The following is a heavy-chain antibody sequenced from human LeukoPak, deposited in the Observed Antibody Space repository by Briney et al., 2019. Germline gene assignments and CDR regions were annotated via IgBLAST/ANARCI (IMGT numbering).Heavy chain of an antibody. D-gene: IGHD3-10*01. CDR2: ISFNGNDK. V-gene: IGHV3-30*04. CDR3: ARVYGSEIDY. CDR1: GFGLGSYN. Sequence: GRSLRLSCAGSGFGLGSYNMYWIRQAPGKGLEWVTLISFNGNDKKYADSVKGRFTVSRDNSRNTVFLQMNSLRPEDTGLYYCARVYGSEIDYWGQGTQVTVSS. J-gene: IGHJ4*02.